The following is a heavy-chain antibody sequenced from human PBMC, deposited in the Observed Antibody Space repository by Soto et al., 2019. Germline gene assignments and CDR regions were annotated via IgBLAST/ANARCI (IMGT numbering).Heavy chain of an antibody. V-gene: IGHV4-59*01. Sequence: SETLSLTCTVSGGSISSYYWSWIRQPPGKGLEWIGYIYYSGSTNYNPSLKSRVTISVDTSKNQFSLKLSSVTAADTAVYYCARLRIAARLGNFDYWGQGTLVTVSS. CDR2: IYYSGST. J-gene: IGHJ4*02. D-gene: IGHD6-6*01. CDR3: ARLRIAARLGNFDY. CDR1: GGSISSYY.